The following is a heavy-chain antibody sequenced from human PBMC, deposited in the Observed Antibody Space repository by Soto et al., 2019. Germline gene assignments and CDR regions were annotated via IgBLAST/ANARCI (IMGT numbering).Heavy chain of an antibody. Sequence: TGGSLRLSCAASGFTFSSYGMHWVRQAPGKGLEWVAVIWYDGSNKYYADSVKGRFTISRDNSKDTLYLQMNSLRAEDTAVYYCARSVVVPAGMDVWGQGTTVTVSS. CDR1: GFTFSSYG. D-gene: IGHD2-2*01. J-gene: IGHJ6*02. V-gene: IGHV3-33*01. CDR2: IWYDGSNK. CDR3: ARSVVVPAGMDV.